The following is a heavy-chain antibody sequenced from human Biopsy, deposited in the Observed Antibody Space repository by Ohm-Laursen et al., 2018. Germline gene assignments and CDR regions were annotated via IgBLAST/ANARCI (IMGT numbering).Heavy chain of an antibody. D-gene: IGHD3-10*01. J-gene: IGHJ4*02. CDR1: GYSFTSYG. CDR3: ASSDGRSGFDY. CDR2: ILPFYGTT. V-gene: IGHV1-69*13. Sequence: SVKVSCKASGYSFTSYGISWVRQAPGQGLEWMGAILPFYGTTNFAQKFQGRVTLTADGSTSTAYMELSSLRSEDTGVYYCASSDGRSGFDYWGQGTLVTVSS.